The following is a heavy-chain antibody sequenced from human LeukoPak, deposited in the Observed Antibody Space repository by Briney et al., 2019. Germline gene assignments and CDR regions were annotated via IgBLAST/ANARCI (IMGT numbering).Heavy chain of an antibody. D-gene: IGHD5-12*01. CDR1: GYTFTSYG. Sequence: ASVKVSCNASGYTFTSYGISWVRQAPGQGLEWMGWISAYNGDTNYTQKLQGRVTMSTDTSTSTAYMELRSLRSDDTAVYYCARDYGGYSGYDRQDYWGQGTLVTVSS. J-gene: IGHJ4*02. CDR2: ISAYNGDT. V-gene: IGHV1-18*01. CDR3: ARDYGGYSGYDRQDY.